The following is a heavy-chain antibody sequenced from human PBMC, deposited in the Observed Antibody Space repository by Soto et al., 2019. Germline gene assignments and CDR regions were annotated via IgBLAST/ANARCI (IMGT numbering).Heavy chain of an antibody. CDR3: ARPGYYDSSGYKRGNAFDI. Sequence: SVKVSCKASGYTFSSYGLSWVRQAPGQGLEWMGWISDYNGNTHYAQKLQGRVTMTTDTSTSTAYMELRSLRSDDTAVYYCARPGYYDSSGYKRGNAFDIWGQGTMVTVSS. J-gene: IGHJ3*02. V-gene: IGHV1-18*01. D-gene: IGHD3-22*01. CDR2: ISDYNGNT. CDR1: GYTFSSYG.